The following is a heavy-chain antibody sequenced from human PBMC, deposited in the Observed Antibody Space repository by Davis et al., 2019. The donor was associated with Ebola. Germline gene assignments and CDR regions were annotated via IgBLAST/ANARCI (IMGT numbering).Heavy chain of an antibody. Sequence: MPGGSLRPSCAVHGGSLRGNYWSWIRQSPGKGLEWIGEINHSGGRNYNPSLKGRGAISVDKSKNQFSLKLSSVTAADTAIYYCARDYYESRGYIWYFDIWGRGTLVTVSS. D-gene: IGHD3-22*01. CDR2: INHSGGR. CDR3: ARDYYESRGYIWYFDI. J-gene: IGHJ2*01. CDR1: GGSLRGNY. V-gene: IGHV4-34*01.